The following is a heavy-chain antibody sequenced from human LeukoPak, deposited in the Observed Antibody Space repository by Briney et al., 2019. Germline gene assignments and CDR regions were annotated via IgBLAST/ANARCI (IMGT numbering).Heavy chain of an antibody. CDR2: ISSTANTI. CDR1: GFTFSTYS. J-gene: IGHJ5*02. CDR3: ARRSGSYPKLLRGWFDP. V-gene: IGHV3-48*01. D-gene: IGHD1-26*01. Sequence: PGGSLRVSCAASGFTFSTYSMNWVRQAPGKGLEWISYISSTANTIYYADSVKGRFTISRDNAKNSLSLQMNSLRAEDTAVYYCARRSGSYPKLLRGWFDPWGQGTLVTVSS.